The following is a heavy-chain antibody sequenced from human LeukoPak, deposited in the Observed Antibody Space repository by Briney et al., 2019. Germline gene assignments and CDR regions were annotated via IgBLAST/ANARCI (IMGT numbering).Heavy chain of an antibody. CDR1: GFPLSSHA. D-gene: IGHD3-16*01. J-gene: IGHJ4*02. V-gene: IGHV3-23*01. Sequence: GGSLRLSCAASGFPLSSHAMSWVRQAPGKGLEWVSATSSSDAGTYYADSVRGRFTISRDNSKNTLYLQMNSLRAKDAAVYYCTTDRPFTGGGVITHWGQGTLVTVSS. CDR3: TTDRPFTGGGVITH. CDR2: TSSSDAGT.